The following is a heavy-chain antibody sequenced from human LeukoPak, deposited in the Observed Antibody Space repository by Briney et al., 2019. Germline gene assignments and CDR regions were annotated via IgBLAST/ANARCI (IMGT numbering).Heavy chain of an antibody. CDR3: ARANYDILTGYPLPIFDY. CDR1: GGPLSISRYY. J-gene: IGHJ4*02. D-gene: IGHD3-9*01. V-gene: IGHV4-39*01. CDR2: IYYSGST. Sequence: PSETLSLPCTLSGGPLSISRYYWGWIRQPRGKGLEWFESIYYSGSTYYKPTLKSRVTIAVYTSKNQFSLKLSSVTAADTAVYDCARANYDILTGYPLPIFDYRGQGTLVTVSS.